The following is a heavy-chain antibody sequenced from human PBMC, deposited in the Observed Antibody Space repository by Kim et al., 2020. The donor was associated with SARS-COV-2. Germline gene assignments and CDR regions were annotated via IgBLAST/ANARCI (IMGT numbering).Heavy chain of an antibody. CDR3: ARGPRYCSGGSCYALSTEPFDY. CDR2: IWYDGSNK. D-gene: IGHD2-15*01. J-gene: IGHJ4*02. V-gene: IGHV3-33*01. Sequence: GGSLRLSCAASGFTFSSYGMHWVRQAPGKGLEWVAVIWYDGSNKYYADSVKGRFTISRDNSKNTLYLQMNSLRAEDTAVYYCARGPRYCSGGSCYALSTEPFDYWGQGTLVTVSS. CDR1: GFTFSSYG.